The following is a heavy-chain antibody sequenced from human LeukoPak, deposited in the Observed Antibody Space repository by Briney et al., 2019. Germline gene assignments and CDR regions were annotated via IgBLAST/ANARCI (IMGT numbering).Heavy chain of an antibody. J-gene: IGHJ4*02. Sequence: SETLSLTCTVSGYSISSNYHWGWIRQPPGKGLEWVGSIHHSGSSNYNSSLKSRVTVSLDTSKNQFSLRLSSVTVADTAVYYCTRENGDYAYDHWGQGILVTVSS. CDR3: TRENGDYAYDH. D-gene: IGHD4-17*01. V-gene: IGHV4-38-2*02. CDR2: IHHSGSS. CDR1: GYSISSNYH.